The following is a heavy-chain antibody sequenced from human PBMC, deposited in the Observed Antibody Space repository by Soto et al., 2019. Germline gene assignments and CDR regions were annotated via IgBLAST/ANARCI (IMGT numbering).Heavy chain of an antibody. Sequence: PGGSLRLSCAASGFTFSSYAMSWVRQAPGKGLEWVSGISGSGSTTYHADSVKGRFTISRDNSKNTLYLQMDSLRAEDTALYYCAGPGYDFWSGYYEKIDYWGQGALVTVSS. CDR1: GFTFSSYA. CDR2: ISGSGSTT. CDR3: AGPGYDFWSGYYEKIDY. D-gene: IGHD3-3*01. J-gene: IGHJ4*02. V-gene: IGHV3-23*01.